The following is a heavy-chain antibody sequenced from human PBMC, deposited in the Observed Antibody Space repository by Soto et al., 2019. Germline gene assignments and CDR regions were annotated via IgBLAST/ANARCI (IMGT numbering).Heavy chain of an antibody. CDR2: IRKKANSYTT. D-gene: IGHD3-10*01. Sequence: GGPLRLSCAASGFTFSDHYMDWVSQAPGKGLEWVGRIRKKANSYTTEHAASVKGRFIISRDDSKNSLYLQMNSLKIEDTAVYYCARGGSMVRGRYYYYGMDVWGQGTTVTVSS. V-gene: IGHV3-72*01. CDR3: ARGGSMVRGRYYYYGMDV. CDR1: GFTFSDHY. J-gene: IGHJ6*02.